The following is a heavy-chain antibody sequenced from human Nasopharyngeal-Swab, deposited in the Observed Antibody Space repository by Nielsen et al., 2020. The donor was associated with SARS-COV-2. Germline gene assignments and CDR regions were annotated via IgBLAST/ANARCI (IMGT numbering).Heavy chain of an antibody. Sequence: WIRQRPGKGLEWVAVISYDGSNKYYADSVKGRFTISRDNSKNTLYLQVNSLRAEDTAVYYCAKDKKARGDSSSWTTDYWGQGTLVTVSS. J-gene: IGHJ4*02. D-gene: IGHD6-13*01. CDR2: ISYDGSNK. CDR3: AKDKKARGDSSSWTTDY. V-gene: IGHV3-30*18.